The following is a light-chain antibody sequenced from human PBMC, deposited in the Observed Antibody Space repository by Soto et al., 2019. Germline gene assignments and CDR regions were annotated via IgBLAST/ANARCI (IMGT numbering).Light chain of an antibody. V-gene: IGKV1D-13*01. J-gene: IGKJ4*01. Sequence: AIQGTQSRYSLAATVGYRLTITCLASQDISSGLAWYQQKPGRAPKLLIYDASTLVSGVPSRFSGAGPGTAFTLSISSLQPEDFATYYCQQFNNYPLTFGGGTKVDIK. CDR1: QDISSG. CDR2: DAS. CDR3: QQFNNYPLT.